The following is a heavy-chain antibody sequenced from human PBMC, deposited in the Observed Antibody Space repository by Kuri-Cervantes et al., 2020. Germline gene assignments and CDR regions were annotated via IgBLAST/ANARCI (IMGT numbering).Heavy chain of an antibody. CDR3: ARARTYYDFWSGYSTNWFDP. CDR1: GGSISSGDYY. Sequence: LRLSCTVSGGSISSGDYYWSWIRQPPGKGLEWIGYIYYSGSIYYNPSLKSRVTISVDTSKNQFSLKLSSVTAADTAVYYCARARTYYDFWSGYSTNWFDPWGQGTLVTVSS. J-gene: IGHJ5*02. CDR2: IYYSGSI. V-gene: IGHV4-30-4*01. D-gene: IGHD3-3*01.